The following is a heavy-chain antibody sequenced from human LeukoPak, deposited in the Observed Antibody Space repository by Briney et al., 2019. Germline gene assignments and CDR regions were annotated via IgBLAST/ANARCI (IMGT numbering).Heavy chain of an antibody. CDR1: GGSISSGDYY. V-gene: IGHV4-30-4*08. CDR2: IYYSGST. Sequence: TSETLSPTCTVSGGSISSGDYYWNWIRQPPGKGLEWIGYIYYSGSTYYNPSLKSRVTISVDTSKNQVSLKLSSVTAADTAVYYCARVVRYCSGGRCYLVFDDWGQGTLVTVSS. D-gene: IGHD2-15*01. CDR3: ARVVRYCSGGRCYLVFDD. J-gene: IGHJ4*02.